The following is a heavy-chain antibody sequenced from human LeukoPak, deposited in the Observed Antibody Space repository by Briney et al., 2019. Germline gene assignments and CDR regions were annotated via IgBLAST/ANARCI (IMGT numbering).Heavy chain of an antibody. Sequence: GGSLRLSCAASGFTFSSYWMHWVRQAPGKGLVWVSVIYTDGSSTNYADSVKGRFTISRDNAKNTLFLQMNSLRADDTAVYYCARRTAAGKYYFDSWGQGTLVTVSS. D-gene: IGHD6-13*01. CDR1: GFTFSSYW. V-gene: IGHV3-74*01. CDR2: IYTDGSST. J-gene: IGHJ4*02. CDR3: ARRTAAGKYYFDS.